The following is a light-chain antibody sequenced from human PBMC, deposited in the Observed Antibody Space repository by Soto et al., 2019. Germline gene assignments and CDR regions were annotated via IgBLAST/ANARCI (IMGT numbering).Light chain of an antibody. J-gene: IGLJ2*01. CDR3: SSYTSSSTVV. Sequence: QSALTQPASVSGSPGQSITISCTGTSSDVGGYNYVSWYQQHPGKAPKLMIYDVSNRPSGVSNRLSGSKSGTTASLTISGLQAEDEADYYCSSYTSSSTVVFGGGTKLTVL. CDR1: SSDVGGYNY. CDR2: DVS. V-gene: IGLV2-14*01.